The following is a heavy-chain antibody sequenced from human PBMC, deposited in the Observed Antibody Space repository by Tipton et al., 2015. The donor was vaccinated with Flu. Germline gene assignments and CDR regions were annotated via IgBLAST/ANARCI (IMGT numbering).Heavy chain of an antibody. CDR1: GFISDDFW. CDR2: IKQDGSET. CDR3: ARGDYLNEQDYHFYMDV. Sequence: SLRLSCAASGFISDDFWMSWLRQAPGKGLEWVANIKQDGSETDYVDSAKGRFSISRDNAKNTLYLQIISVRVEDTAVYFCARGDYLNEQDYHFYMDVWGKGTTVTVSS. J-gene: IGHJ6*03. D-gene: IGHD4-17*01. V-gene: IGHV3-7*01.